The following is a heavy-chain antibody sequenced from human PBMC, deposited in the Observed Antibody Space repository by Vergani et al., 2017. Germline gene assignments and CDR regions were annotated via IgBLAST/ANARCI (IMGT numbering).Heavy chain of an antibody. Sequence: EVQLVQSGAEVKKPGESLKISCKGSGYSFTSYWIGWVRQMPGKGLEWMGIIYPGDSDTRYSPSFQGQVTISADKSFSTAYLQWSSLKASDTAMYYCAVDYDSSGYYFGENFDYWGQGTLVTVSS. CDR1: GYSFTSYW. CDR2: IYPGDSDT. V-gene: IGHV5-51*03. CDR3: AVDYDSSGYYFGENFDY. D-gene: IGHD3-22*01. J-gene: IGHJ4*02.